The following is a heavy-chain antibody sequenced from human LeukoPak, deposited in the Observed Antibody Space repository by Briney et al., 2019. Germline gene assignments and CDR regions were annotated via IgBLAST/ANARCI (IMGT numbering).Heavy chain of an antibody. J-gene: IGHJ4*02. Sequence: GGSLRLSCAASGFTFSDSALHWVRQASGKGLEWVGRIRSKSNNYATAYASSLKGRITISRDDSKNMAFLHMNGLNIEDTAVYFCTRVPDYAGDFDYWGQGILVTVSS. V-gene: IGHV3-73*01. CDR3: TRVPDYAGDFDY. D-gene: IGHD4-23*01. CDR2: IRSKSNNYAT. CDR1: GFTFSDSA.